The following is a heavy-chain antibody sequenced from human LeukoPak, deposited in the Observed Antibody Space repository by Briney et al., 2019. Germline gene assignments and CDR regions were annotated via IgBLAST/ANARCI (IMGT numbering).Heavy chain of an antibody. V-gene: IGHV3-9*01. J-gene: IGHJ4*02. CDR2: ISWNSGSI. Sequence: GGSLRLSCAASGFTFDDYAMHWVRQAPGKGLEWVSGISWNSGSIAYADSVKGRFTISRDNAKNSLYLQMNSLRVEDTAVYYCVRDKLVGPSRLDHWGQGTLVTVSS. D-gene: IGHD1-26*01. CDR3: VRDKLVGPSRLDH. CDR1: GFTFDDYA.